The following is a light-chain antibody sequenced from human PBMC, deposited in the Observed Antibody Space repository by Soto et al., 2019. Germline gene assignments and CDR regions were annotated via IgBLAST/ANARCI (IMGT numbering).Light chain of an antibody. J-gene: IGKJ1*01. CDR1: QSVSSSY. V-gene: IGKV3-20*01. CDR2: GAS. Sequence: EIVLTQSPGTLSLSPGERATLSCRASQSVSSSYLAWYQQKPGQAPRLLIYGASSRATGIPDRFSGSGSGTDFTLTISRLESEDFAVYYCQQYGSSRWPFGQGTKV. CDR3: QQYGSSRWP.